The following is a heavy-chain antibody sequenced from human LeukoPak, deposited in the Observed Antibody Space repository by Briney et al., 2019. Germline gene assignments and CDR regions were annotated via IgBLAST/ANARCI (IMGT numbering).Heavy chain of an antibody. D-gene: IGHD6-19*01. V-gene: IGHV4-4*07. Sequence: SETLSLTCTVSGGSISSYYWSWIRQPAGKGLEWIGRIYTSGSTNYNPSLKSRVTMSVDTSRNQFSLKLSSVTAADTAVYYCARDGIAVAGRGLDPWGQGTLVTVSS. J-gene: IGHJ5*02. CDR1: GGSISSYY. CDR2: IYTSGST. CDR3: ARDGIAVAGRGLDP.